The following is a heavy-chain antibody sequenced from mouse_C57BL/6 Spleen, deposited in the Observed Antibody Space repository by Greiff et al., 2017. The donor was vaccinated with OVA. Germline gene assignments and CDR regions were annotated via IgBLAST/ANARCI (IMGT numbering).Heavy chain of an antibody. D-gene: IGHD6-2*01. CDR1: GYAFSSSW. V-gene: IGHV1-82*01. Sequence: QVQLQQSGPELVKPGASVKISCKASGYAFSSSWMNWVKQRPGKGLEWIGRIYPGDGDTNYNGKFKGKATLTADKSSSTAYMQLSSLTSEDSAVYFCARRGHSLQDWFAYWGQGTLVTVSA. CDR3: ARRGHSLQDWFAY. CDR2: IYPGDGDT. J-gene: IGHJ3*01.